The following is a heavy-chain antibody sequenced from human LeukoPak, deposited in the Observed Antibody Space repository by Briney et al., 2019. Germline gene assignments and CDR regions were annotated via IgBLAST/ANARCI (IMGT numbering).Heavy chain of an antibody. V-gene: IGHV3-20*04. CDR3: ARDVSSNWYSFNF. CDR1: GSTFDYYG. D-gene: IGHD6-13*01. CDR2: INWDGTNT. J-gene: IGHJ4*02. Sequence: GGSLRLSCEDSGSTFDYYGVSWVRQVPGKGLEWVCGINWDGTNTHYADSVKGRFTISRYNAKNSLFLEMTNLRAEDTAFYYCARDVSSNWYSFNFWGQGILVTVS.